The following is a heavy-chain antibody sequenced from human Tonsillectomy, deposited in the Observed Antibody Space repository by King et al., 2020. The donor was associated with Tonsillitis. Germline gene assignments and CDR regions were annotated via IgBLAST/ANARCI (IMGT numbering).Heavy chain of an antibody. Sequence: QVQLQESGPGLVKPSETLSLTCTVSGGPISSYYWSWIRQPPGKGLEWIGHIYYGGSTKYNPSLKSRVTISEDTSKNQLSLKLTSVTAADPAVYYCARDIGXXSXXGXXXXGQGXXVTVX. CDR2: IYYGGST. V-gene: IGHV4-59*01. CDR1: GGPISSYY. J-gene: IGHJ6*02. CDR3: ARDIGXXSXXGXXX. D-gene: IGHD2-15*01.